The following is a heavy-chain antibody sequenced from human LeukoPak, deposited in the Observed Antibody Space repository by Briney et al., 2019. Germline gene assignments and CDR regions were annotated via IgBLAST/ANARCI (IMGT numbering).Heavy chain of an antibody. CDR3: AKGPHSSVVTEFRIPPLDAFDI. CDR2: ISGSGGST. J-gene: IGHJ3*02. V-gene: IGHV3-23*01. CDR1: GFTFSSYA. D-gene: IGHD3-16*02. Sequence: GGSLRLSCAASGFTFSSYAMSWVRQAPGKGLEWVSAISGSGGSTYYADSVKGRFTISRDNSKNTLYLQMNSLRAEDTAVYYCAKGPHSSVVTEFRIPPLDAFDIWGQGTMVTVSS.